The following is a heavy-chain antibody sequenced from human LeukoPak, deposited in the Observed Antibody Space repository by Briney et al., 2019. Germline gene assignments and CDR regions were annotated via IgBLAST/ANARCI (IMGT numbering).Heavy chain of an antibody. CDR3: ARDLSGRYGNWAES. CDR2: IYTSGST. V-gene: IGHV4-4*07. Sequence: PSETLSLTCTVSGGSISSYYWSWIRQPAGKGLEWIGRIYTSGSTNYNPSLKSRVILSIDSSRNQFSLNLNSVTAADTAVYFCARDLSGRYGNWAESWGQGILVTVSS. D-gene: IGHD1-26*01. CDR1: GGSISSYY. J-gene: IGHJ5*01.